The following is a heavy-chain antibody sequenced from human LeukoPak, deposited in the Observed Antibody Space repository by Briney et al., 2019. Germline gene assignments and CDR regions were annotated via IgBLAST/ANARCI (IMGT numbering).Heavy chain of an antibody. V-gene: IGHV3-9*01. CDR3: TTVIYSGWSFDY. CDR2: ISWNSGSI. D-gene: IGHD6-19*01. Sequence: GRSLRLSCAASGFTFDDYAMHWVRQAPGKGLEWVSGISWNSGSIGYADSVKGRFTISRDNAKNSLYLQMNSLRAEDTALYYCTTVIYSGWSFDYWGQGTLVTVSS. CDR1: GFTFDDYA. J-gene: IGHJ4*02.